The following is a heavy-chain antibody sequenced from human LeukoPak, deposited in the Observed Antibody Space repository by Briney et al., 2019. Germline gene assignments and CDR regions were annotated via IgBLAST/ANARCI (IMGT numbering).Heavy chain of an antibody. J-gene: IGHJ5*02. CDR1: GFTFSSYW. D-gene: IGHD1-26*01. CDR2: IKQDGSEK. Sequence: GGSLRLSCAASGFTFSSYWMSWVRQAPGKGLEWVANIKQDGSEKYYVDSVKGRFTISRDNSKNTLYLQMNSLRPEDTAVYYCAKGPSGNQFDPWGQGTLVTVSS. CDR3: AKGPSGNQFDP. V-gene: IGHV3-7*01.